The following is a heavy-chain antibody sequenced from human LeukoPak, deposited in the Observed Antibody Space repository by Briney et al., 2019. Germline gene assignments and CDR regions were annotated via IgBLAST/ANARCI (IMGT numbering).Heavy chain of an antibody. J-gene: IGHJ4*02. V-gene: IGHV3-74*01. CDR1: GFTFNNYM. CDR3: LRDLNWSLDQ. CDR2: IKSDGITI. Sequence: GGSLRLSCAASGFTFNNYMMHWVRQAPGKGLVWVSRIKSDGITITYADSVKGRFTISRDNAKNTLYLQMNSLRAEDTAVYYCLRDLNWSLDQWGQGTLVTVSS. D-gene: IGHD1-20*01.